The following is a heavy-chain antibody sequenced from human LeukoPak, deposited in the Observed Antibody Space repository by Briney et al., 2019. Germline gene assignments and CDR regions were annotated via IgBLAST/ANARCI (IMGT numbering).Heavy chain of an antibody. V-gene: IGHV4-39*07. Sequence: SETLSLTCTVSGASISSTSHYWGWIRQPPGKGLEWVGSIYYTGSTYQNPSLKSRVTVSLDMSKNQFSLGLSSVTAADTAVYHCAKGYSGYEPHSWYGSSIYYYYYMDVWGKGTTVTVSS. D-gene: IGHD5-12*01. CDR1: GASISSTSHY. CDR2: IYYTGST. CDR3: AKGYSGYEPHSWYGSSIYYYYYMDV. J-gene: IGHJ6*03.